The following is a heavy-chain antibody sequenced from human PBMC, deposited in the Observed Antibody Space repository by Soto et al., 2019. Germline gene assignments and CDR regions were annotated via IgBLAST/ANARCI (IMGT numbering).Heavy chain of an antibody. CDR3: ARDKVKGQLGYCISTRCHTDYYGMDV. Sequence: ASVTVSCKASGYTFTSYYMHWVRQAHGQGLEWMGIINPSGGSTSYAQKFQGRVTMTRDTSTSTVYMELSSLRSEDTAVYYCARDKVKGQLGYCISTRCHTDYYGMDVWGQGTTVTVSS. V-gene: IGHV1-46*01. J-gene: IGHJ6*02. D-gene: IGHD2-2*01. CDR1: GYTFTSYY. CDR2: INPSGGST.